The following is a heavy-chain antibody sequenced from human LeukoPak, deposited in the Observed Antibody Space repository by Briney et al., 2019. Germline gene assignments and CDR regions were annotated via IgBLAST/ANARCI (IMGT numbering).Heavy chain of an antibody. Sequence: GGSLRLSCAASGFTFSSCAVSWVRQAPGKGLEWVSSISASGVNTFYADSVQGRFTISRDNSKSTLYLQMNSLRDEDTAVYYCAKDVPPWEPADYFDYWGQGTLVAVSS. CDR2: ISASGVNT. CDR3: AKDVPPWEPADYFDY. CDR1: GFTFSSCA. V-gene: IGHV3-23*01. J-gene: IGHJ4*02. D-gene: IGHD1-26*01.